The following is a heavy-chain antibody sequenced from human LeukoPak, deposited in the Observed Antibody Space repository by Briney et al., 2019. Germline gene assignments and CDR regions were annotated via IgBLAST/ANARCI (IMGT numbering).Heavy chain of an antibody. V-gene: IGHV3-48*01. Sequence: GGSLRLSCAASGFTFSGYSMNWVRQAPGKGLEWVSYISSSSDTTYYADSVKGRFTISRDNARTSLYLQMNSLRADDTAVYYCARDHYGDYSLDYWGQGTLVTVSS. J-gene: IGHJ4*02. CDR1: GFTFSGYS. D-gene: IGHD4-17*01. CDR2: ISSSSDTT. CDR3: ARDHYGDYSLDY.